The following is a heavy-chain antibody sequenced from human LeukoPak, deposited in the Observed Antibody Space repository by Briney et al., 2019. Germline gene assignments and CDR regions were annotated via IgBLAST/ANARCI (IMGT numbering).Heavy chain of an antibody. Sequence: GGSLRLSCAASGLTFSSYSMNWVRQAPGKGLEGLSYISGTGSTIYYVDSVKGRFTISRDNAKNSLYLQMNSLTDEDTAVYYCARGTGSSNWLVDDWGQGTLVTVSS. CDR1: GLTFSSYS. V-gene: IGHV3-48*02. J-gene: IGHJ4*02. CDR3: ARGTGSSNWLVDD. D-gene: IGHD6-13*01. CDR2: ISGTGSTI.